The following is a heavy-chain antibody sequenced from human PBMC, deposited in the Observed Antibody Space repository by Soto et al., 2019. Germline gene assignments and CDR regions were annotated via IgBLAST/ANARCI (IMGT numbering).Heavy chain of an antibody. Sequence: QVQLVQSGAEVKKPGSSVKVSCKASGGTFSSYTISWVRQAPGQGLECMRRIIPILGIANYAQKFQGRVTITADKSTSTAYMELSSLRSEDTAVYYCARGSIVVVPAAIWSAHWFDPWGQGTLVTVSS. CDR1: GGTFSSYT. V-gene: IGHV1-69*02. J-gene: IGHJ5*02. CDR3: ARGSIVVVPAAIWSAHWFDP. CDR2: IIPILGIA. D-gene: IGHD2-2*01.